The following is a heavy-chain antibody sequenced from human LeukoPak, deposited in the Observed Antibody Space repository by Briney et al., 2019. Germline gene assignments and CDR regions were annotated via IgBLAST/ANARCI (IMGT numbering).Heavy chain of an antibody. D-gene: IGHD6-13*01. Sequence: GGSLRLSCAASGFTFSSYAMSWVRQAPGKGLEWVSAISGSGGSTYYADSVKGRFTISRDNSKNTLYLQMNSPRAEDTAVYYCAKGSSSWYFNYYYMDVWGKGTTVTVSS. CDR1: GFTFSSYA. CDR2: ISGSGGST. V-gene: IGHV3-23*01. J-gene: IGHJ6*03. CDR3: AKGSSSWYFNYYYMDV.